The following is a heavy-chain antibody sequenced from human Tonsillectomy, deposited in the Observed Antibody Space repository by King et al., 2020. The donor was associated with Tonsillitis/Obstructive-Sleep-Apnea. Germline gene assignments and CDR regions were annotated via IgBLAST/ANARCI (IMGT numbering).Heavy chain of an antibody. J-gene: IGHJ4*02. CDR2: INHSGST. CDR1: GGSFSGYY. V-gene: IGHV4-34*01. D-gene: IGHD3-22*01. CDR3: ARAYYYDSSGYYDGGPFDY. Sequence: QVQLPQWGAGLLKPSETLSLTCAVYGGSFSGYYWSWIRQPPGKGLEWIGEINHSGSTNYNPSLKSRVTISVDTSKNQFSLELSSVTAADTAVYYCARAYYYDSSGYYDGGPFDYWGQETLVTVSS.